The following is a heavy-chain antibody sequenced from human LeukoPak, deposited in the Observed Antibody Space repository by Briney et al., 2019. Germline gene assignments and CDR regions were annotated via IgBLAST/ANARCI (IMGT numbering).Heavy chain of an antibody. CDR2: ISSSGSTI. CDR3: ARESFYYDSSGYFDF. D-gene: IGHD3-22*01. V-gene: IGHV3-48*03. CDR1: GFTFSSYE. Sequence: GGSLRLSCAASGFTFSSYEMNWVRQAPGKGLEWVSYISSSGSTIYYADSVKGRFTVSRDNAKNSLFLQMNSLRAEDTALYYCARESFYYDSSGYFDFWGQGTLVTVSS. J-gene: IGHJ4*02.